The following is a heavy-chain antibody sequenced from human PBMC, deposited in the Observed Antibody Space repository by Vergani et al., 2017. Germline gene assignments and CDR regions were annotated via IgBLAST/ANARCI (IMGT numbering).Heavy chain of an antibody. D-gene: IGHD3-10*01. V-gene: IGHV3-30*03. J-gene: IGHJ4*02. Sequence: QVQLVEFGGGVVQPGRSLRLSCVASGFTFSRYGMHWVRQAPGKGLEWVAVISYDGSNKYYADSVKGRFTISRDNSKNTLYLQMNSLRAEDTAMYYCARAWFGELLPQFFDYWGQGTLVTVSS. CDR3: ARAWFGELLPQFFDY. CDR2: ISYDGSNK. CDR1: GFTFSRYG.